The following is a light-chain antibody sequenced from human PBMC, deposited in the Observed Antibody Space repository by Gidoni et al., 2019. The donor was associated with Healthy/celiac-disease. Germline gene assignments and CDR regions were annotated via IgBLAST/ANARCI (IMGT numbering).Light chain of an antibody. CDR3: QAWDSSTVV. CDR2: QDS. Sequence: SYELPQPPSLSVSLGQTARITCSGDKLGDKYACWYQQKPGQSPVLVIYQDSKRPSGIPERFSGSNSGNTATLTISGTQAMDEGDYYCQAWDSSTVVFGGGTKLTVL. V-gene: IGLV3-1*01. J-gene: IGLJ2*01. CDR1: KLGDKY.